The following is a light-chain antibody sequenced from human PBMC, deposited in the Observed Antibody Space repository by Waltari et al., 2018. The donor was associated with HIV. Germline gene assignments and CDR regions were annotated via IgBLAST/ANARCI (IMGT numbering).Light chain of an antibody. J-gene: IGKJ2*01. CDR3: MQGTHWPYT. CDR2: RVS. V-gene: IGKV2-30*01. Sequence: DVVLTQSPLPLPVTLGQPAAISCRSSQSLEYSDGNTFLNWFHQKPGQSPRRLLYRVSNRDSGFPDRFSGSGSGTDFTLKISGVEAEDVGIYYCMQGTHWPYTFGQGTKLEIK. CDR1: QSLEYSDGNTF.